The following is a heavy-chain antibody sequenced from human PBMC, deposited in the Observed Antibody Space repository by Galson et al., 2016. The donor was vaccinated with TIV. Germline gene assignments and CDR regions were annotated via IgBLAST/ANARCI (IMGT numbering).Heavy chain of an antibody. J-gene: IGHJ6*02. CDR1: GLSVNINY. D-gene: IGHD1-26*01. CDR3: ARDRIVGAYYYHYYYGMDV. V-gene: IGHV3-66*02. CDR2: ISDGGKT. Sequence: SLRLSCAASGLSVNINYMTWVRQAPGKGLEWVSLISDGGKTSYPDSVRGRFTISRDNSKNTLYLQINSLRVEDTAVYYCARDRIVGAYYYHYYYGMDVWGQGTAVTVSS.